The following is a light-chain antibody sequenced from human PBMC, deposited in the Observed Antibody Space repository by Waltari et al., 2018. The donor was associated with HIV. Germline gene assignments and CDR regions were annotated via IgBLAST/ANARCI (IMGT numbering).Light chain of an antibody. CDR1: QSLHHSSRYNY. Sequence: IVMTQAPLPLLVTSGEPTSIPCTSSQSLHHSSRYNYLSWYLRKPGQSPQLLIYLASNRHSGVPDRFSGNASGTNFTLHISRVEAEDVGIYYCMQDLQTPPTFGGGTNVEVK. V-gene: IGKV2-28*01. CDR3: MQDLQTPPT. J-gene: IGKJ4*01. CDR2: LAS.